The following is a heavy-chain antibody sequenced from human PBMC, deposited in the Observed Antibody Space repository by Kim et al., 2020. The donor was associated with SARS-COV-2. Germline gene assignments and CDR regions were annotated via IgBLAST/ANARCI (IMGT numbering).Heavy chain of an antibody. CDR3: ARAGAAAGTVGNYYYYGMDV. Sequence: SETLSLTCAVYGGSFSGYYWSWIRQPPGKGLEWIGEINHSGSTNYNPSLKSRVTISVDTSKNQFSLKLSSVTAADTAVYYCARAGAAAGTVGNYYYYGMDVWGQGPTVTVSS. CDR2: INHSGST. J-gene: IGHJ6*02. CDR1: GGSFSGYY. V-gene: IGHV4-34*01. D-gene: IGHD6-13*01.